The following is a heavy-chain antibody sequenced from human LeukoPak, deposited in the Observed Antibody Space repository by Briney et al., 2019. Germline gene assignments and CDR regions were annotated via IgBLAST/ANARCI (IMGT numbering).Heavy chain of an antibody. J-gene: IGHJ3*02. Sequence: SETLSLTCAVYGGSFSGYSWSWIRQPPGKGLEWIGEIDHSGSTNYNPSLKSRVTISVDKSKNQFSLKLSSVTAADTAVYYCAGWYYYDSSGYHGGAFDIWGQGTMVTVSS. CDR1: GGSFSGYS. V-gene: IGHV4-34*01. D-gene: IGHD3-22*01. CDR3: AGWYYYDSSGYHGGAFDI. CDR2: IDHSGST.